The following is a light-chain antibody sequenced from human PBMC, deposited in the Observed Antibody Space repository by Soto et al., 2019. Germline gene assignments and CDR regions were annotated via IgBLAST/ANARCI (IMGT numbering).Light chain of an antibody. V-gene: IGKV1-39*01. CDR3: QQSYTTPRT. Sequence: DIQMTQSPSSLSASVGDRVSVTCRASQSISTFLNWYQQRPGEAPKLLIYAASSLQSGVPSRFSGSGSGADFTLTIGSLQPGDFATYYCQQSYTTPRTFGQGTKVDIK. CDR2: AAS. J-gene: IGKJ1*01. CDR1: QSISTF.